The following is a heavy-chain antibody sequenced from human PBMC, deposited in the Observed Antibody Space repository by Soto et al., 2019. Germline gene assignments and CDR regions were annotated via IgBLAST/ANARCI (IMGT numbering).Heavy chain of an antibody. V-gene: IGHV3-30-3*01. D-gene: IGHD4-17*01. J-gene: IGHJ4*02. CDR2: ISYDGTNR. Sequence: QVHLVESGGGVVQPERSLRLSCAASGLTFSNYAMHWVRQAPGKGLEWVAFISYDGTNRCYPDSVKGRFTISRDNSKNTLYLQMNSLKAEDTAVYYCARESSSTVTTGGGGAAKDYWGPGTLVNVSS. CDR3: ARESSSTVTTGGGGAAKDY. CDR1: GLTFSNYA.